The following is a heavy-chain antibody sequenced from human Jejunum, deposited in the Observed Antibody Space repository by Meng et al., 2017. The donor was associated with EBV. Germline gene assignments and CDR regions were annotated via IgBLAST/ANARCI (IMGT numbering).Heavy chain of an antibody. J-gene: IGHJ4*02. CDR2: IKRTTDGGTT. Sequence: VPLVGPGGGLVKPWVALRLSCAASRFTFTNSHMTGVCQAPGKGLEWVGRIKRTTDGGTTDYAAPVKGRFTISRDDSKNTLYLQMNSLKTEDTAVYYCTDVGGDMIWGQGNLVTVSS. CDR1: RFTFTNSH. D-gene: IGHD3-16*01. CDR3: TDVGGDMI. V-gene: IGHV3-15*01.